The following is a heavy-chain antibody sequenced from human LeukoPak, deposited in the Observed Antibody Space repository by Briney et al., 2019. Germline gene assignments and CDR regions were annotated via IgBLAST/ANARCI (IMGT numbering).Heavy chain of an antibody. CDR2: ISGSGGST. V-gene: IGHV3-23*01. Sequence: GGSLRLSCAASGFTFSSYAINWVRQAPGKGLEWVSSISGSGGSTYYADSVKGRFTISRDNAKNTLYLQMNSLRAEDTAVYYCARDYDRYYMDVWGKGTTVTVSS. J-gene: IGHJ6*03. CDR1: GFTFSSYA. CDR3: ARDYDRYYMDV. D-gene: IGHD3-3*01.